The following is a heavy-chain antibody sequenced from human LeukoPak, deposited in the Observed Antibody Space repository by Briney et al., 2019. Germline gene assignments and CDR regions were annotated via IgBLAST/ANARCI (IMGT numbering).Heavy chain of an antibody. D-gene: IGHD3-9*01. CDR1: GYTFTGYY. CDR3: ATSQLRYFDWT. Sequence: ASVKVSCKASGYTFTGYYMHWVRQAPGKGLEWMGGFDPEDGETIYAQKFQGRVTMTEDTSTDTAYMELSSLRSEDTAVYYCATSQLRYFDWTWGQGTLVTVSS. CDR2: FDPEDGET. V-gene: IGHV1-24*01. J-gene: IGHJ5*02.